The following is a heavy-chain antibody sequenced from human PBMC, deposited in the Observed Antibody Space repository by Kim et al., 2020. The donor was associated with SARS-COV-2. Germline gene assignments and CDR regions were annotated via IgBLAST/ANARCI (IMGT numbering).Heavy chain of an antibody. CDR3: ARRYENYYSGVDV. CDR2: IKSDGSSI. V-gene: IGHV3-74*03. J-gene: IGHJ6*02. CDR1: GFTFNTYW. D-gene: IGHD3-3*01. Sequence: GGSLRLSCAASGFTFNTYWMHWVRQAPGKGLVWVSRIKSDGSSITYADSVKGRFTISRDNAKNTLYLQMNSLRAEDTAMYYCARRYENYYSGVDVWGQGTTLTVSS.